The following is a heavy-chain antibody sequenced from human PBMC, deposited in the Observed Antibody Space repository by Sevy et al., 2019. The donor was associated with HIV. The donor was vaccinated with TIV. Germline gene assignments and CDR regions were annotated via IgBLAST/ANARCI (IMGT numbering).Heavy chain of an antibody. CDR1: GFTFSSYA. J-gene: IGHJ1*01. V-gene: IGHV3-30-3*01. Sequence: GGSLRLSCAASGFTFSSYAMHWVRQAPGKGLEWVAVISYDGSNKYYADSVKGRFTISRDNSKNTLYLQMNSLRAEDTAVYYCARDQTDHALAAAGLNWGQGTLVTVSS. D-gene: IGHD6-13*01. CDR3: ARDQTDHALAAAGLN. CDR2: ISYDGSNK.